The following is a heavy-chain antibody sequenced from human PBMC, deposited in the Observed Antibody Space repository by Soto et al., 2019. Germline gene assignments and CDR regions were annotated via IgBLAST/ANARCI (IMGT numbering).Heavy chain of an antibody. CDR2: IIPMFGTA. Sequence: SVKVSCKAAGGTFSSYCISWVRQAPGQGLEWMGGIIPMFGTATHTQNFQGRLTITADESTSTAYMELSSLRSEDTAVYSCARSVGVTTLSYLDYWGQGTLVTVSS. V-gene: IGHV1-69*13. D-gene: IGHD1-26*01. J-gene: IGHJ4*02. CDR3: ARSVGVTTLSYLDY. CDR1: GGTFSSYC.